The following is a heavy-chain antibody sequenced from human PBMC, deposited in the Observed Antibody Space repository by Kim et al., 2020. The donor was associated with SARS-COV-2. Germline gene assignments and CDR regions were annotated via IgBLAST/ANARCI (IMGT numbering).Heavy chain of an antibody. CDR2: IKSKTDGGTT. V-gene: IGHV3-15*01. CDR3: TTYDSSGYRVACY. CDR1: GFTFSNAW. D-gene: IGHD3-22*01. Sequence: GGSLRLSCAASGFTFSNAWMSWVRQAPGKGLEWVGRIKSKTDGGTTDYAAPVKGRFTISRDDSKNTLYLQMNSLKTEDTAVYYCTTYDSSGYRVACYWGQGTLVTVSS. J-gene: IGHJ4*02.